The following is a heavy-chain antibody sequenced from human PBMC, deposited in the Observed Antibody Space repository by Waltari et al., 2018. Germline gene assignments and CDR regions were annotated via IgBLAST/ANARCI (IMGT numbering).Heavy chain of an antibody. V-gene: IGHV2-5*01. Sequence: QITLKESGPTLVKPTHTLTLTCTFSGFSLSTSGVGVGWFRQPPGKALEWLALIYWNDDKRYSPSLKSRPTITKDTSKNQVVLTMTNMDPVDTATDYCAHHTSSYYYDSSGYYSGGDFDYWGQGTLVTVSS. J-gene: IGHJ4*02. CDR1: GFSLSTSGVG. D-gene: IGHD3-22*01. CDR2: IYWNDDK. CDR3: AHHTSSYYYDSSGYYSGGDFDY.